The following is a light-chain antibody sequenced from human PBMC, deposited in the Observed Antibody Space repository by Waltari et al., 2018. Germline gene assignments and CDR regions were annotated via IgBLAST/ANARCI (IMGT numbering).Light chain of an antibody. Sequence: QSVLTQPPSVSGAPGQRVTISCTGSSSNIGAGYDVHWYQQLPGTAHKLVIYAYTNRPSGVPDRFSGSKSDTSASLAITGLQAEDEADYYCQSYDSSLSGWVFGGGTKLTVL. CDR1: SSNIGAGYD. CDR2: AYT. J-gene: IGLJ3*02. CDR3: QSYDSSLSGWV. V-gene: IGLV1-40*01.